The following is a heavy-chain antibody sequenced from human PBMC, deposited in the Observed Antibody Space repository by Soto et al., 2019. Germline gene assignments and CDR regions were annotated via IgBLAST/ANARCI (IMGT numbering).Heavy chain of an antibody. Sequence: GGSLRLSCAASGSTFSSYGMHWVRQAPGKGLEWVAVTSYDGSNKYYADSVKGRFTISRDNSKNTLYLQMNSLRAEDTAVYYCAKDGRNYYDSSGPPGDIEYYFDYWGQGTLVTVSS. J-gene: IGHJ4*02. CDR2: TSYDGSNK. CDR3: AKDGRNYYDSSGPPGDIEYYFDY. CDR1: GSTFSSYG. D-gene: IGHD3-22*01. V-gene: IGHV3-30*18.